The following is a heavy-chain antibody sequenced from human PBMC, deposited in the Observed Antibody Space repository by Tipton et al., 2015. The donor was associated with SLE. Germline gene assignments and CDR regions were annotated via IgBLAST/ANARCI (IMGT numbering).Heavy chain of an antibody. J-gene: IGHJ4*02. CDR3: ARDVGGYNTGWFPYYFDY. V-gene: IGHV4-38-2*02. CDR2: IYYSGSP. Sequence: TLSLTCTVSGYSISSGYFWGWIRQPPGKGLEWIGNIYYSGSPYYNPSLKSRVTISVDTSKNQFSLKLSSVTAADTAVYYCARDVGGYNTGWFPYYFDYWGQGTLVTVSS. CDR1: GYSISSGYF. D-gene: IGHD2-8*02.